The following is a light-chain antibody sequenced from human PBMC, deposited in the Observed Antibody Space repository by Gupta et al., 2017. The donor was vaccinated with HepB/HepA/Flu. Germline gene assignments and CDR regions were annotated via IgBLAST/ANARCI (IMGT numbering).Light chain of an antibody. CDR3: SSYTSSSTPVV. CDR2: DVS. Sequence: QSALTQPASVSGSPGQSITISCTGTSSDVGSYNYVSWYQQHPGKAPKLMMYDVSNRPSGVSNRFSGSKSGNTASLNISGLQAEDEADYYGSSYTSSSTPVVFGGGTKLTVL. J-gene: IGLJ2*01. CDR1: SSDVGSYNY. V-gene: IGLV2-14*03.